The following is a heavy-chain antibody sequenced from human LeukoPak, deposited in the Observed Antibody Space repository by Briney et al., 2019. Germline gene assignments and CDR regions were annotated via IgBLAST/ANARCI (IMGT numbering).Heavy chain of an antibody. D-gene: IGHD1-26*01. CDR1: GFTFSSYA. V-gene: IGHV3-23*01. J-gene: IGHJ4*02. CDR2: ISGSGGST. CDR3: ARAELPPEKPFDY. Sequence: PGGSLRLSSAASGFTFSSYAMSWVRQAPGKGQEWVSAISGSGGSTYYADSVKGRFTISRDNSKNTLYLQMNSLRAEDTAVYYCARAELPPEKPFDYWGQGTLVTVSS.